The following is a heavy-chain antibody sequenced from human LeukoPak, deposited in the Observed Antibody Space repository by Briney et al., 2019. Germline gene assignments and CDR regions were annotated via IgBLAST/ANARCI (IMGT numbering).Heavy chain of an antibody. J-gene: IGHJ4*02. Sequence: GGSLRLSCAASGFTFSSYEMNWVRQAPGKGLEWVSYISSSGSTIYYADSVKGRFTISRDNAKNSLYLQMNSLRAEDTAVYYCYYYGSGSYYLGYWGQGTLVTVSS. D-gene: IGHD3-10*01. CDR3: YYYGSGSYYLGY. CDR2: ISSSGSTI. V-gene: IGHV3-48*03. CDR1: GFTFSSYE.